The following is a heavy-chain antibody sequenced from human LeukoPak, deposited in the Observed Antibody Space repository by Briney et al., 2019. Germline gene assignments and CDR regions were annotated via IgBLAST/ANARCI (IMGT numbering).Heavy chain of an antibody. J-gene: IGHJ6*02. V-gene: IGHV4-59*08. Sequence: PSETLSLTCTVSGGSISSYYWSWIRQPPGKGLEWIGYIYYSGGTNYNPSLKSRVTISVDTSKNQFSLKLSSVTAADTAVYYCARHTVWAGYYYYYGMDVWGQGTTVTVSS. D-gene: IGHD4-11*01. CDR3: ARHTVWAGYYYYYGMDV. CDR1: GGSISSYY. CDR2: IYYSGGT.